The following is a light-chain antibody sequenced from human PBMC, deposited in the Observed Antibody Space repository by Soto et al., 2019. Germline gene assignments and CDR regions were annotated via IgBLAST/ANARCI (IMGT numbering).Light chain of an antibody. CDR3: KSYTSSKKCYV. CDR2: DVY. J-gene: IGLJ1*01. V-gene: IGLV2-14*03. Sequence: QSALPQPASLSGSPGQSLAISCTGVGTDVDGYDYVSWYQQHPGQAPQLIIYDVYNRPSGVSHRFSGSKSGDTASLTISGLQAEDEADYYCKSYTSSKKCYVFGTGTKVTVL. CDR1: GTDVDGYDY.